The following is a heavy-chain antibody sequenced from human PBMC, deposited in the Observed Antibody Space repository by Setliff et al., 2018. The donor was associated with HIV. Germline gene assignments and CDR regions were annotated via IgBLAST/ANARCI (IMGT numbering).Heavy chain of an antibody. CDR1: GYSFPNYW. CDR3: ARIWFGAQDAFDI. J-gene: IGHJ3*02. V-gene: IGHV5-51*01. Sequence: PGESLKISCKGSGYSFPNYWIGWVRQMPEKGLEWMGIIYPDDSDTRYSPSFQGQVTISADKSISTAYLQWSSLKASDTAMYYCARIWFGAQDAFDIWGQGTMVTVSS. D-gene: IGHD3-10*01. CDR2: IYPDDSDT.